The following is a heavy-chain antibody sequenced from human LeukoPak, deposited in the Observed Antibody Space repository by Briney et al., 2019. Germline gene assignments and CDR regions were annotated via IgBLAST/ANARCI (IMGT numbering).Heavy chain of an antibody. V-gene: IGHV3-23*01. D-gene: IGHD6-19*01. J-gene: IGHJ4*02. Sequence: PGGSLRLSCAASGFTFSSYAMSWVRQAPGKGLEWVSVITGSGGSTFYADSVKGWFTISRDNSKKTVNLQMKSLRAEDTAVYYCATRLFYSSVWYGIDYWGQGTLVTVSS. CDR1: GFTFSSYA. CDR3: ATRLFYSSVWYGIDY. CDR2: ITGSGGST.